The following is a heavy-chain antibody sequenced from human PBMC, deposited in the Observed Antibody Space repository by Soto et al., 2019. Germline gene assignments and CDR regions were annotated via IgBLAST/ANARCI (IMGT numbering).Heavy chain of an antibody. CDR2: INTGNGDT. D-gene: IGHD5-12*01. J-gene: IGHJ4*02. CDR3: ARVTSGYDWGTFDY. Sequence: QVQLVQSGAEVKKPGASVKVSCKSSGYTFTSYTMNWVRQAPGQGLEWMRWINTGNGDTKYSQKFQGRITITRDTSASTAYMELSSLRSEDTAVYYCARVTSGYDWGTFDYWGQGTLVTVSS. CDR1: GYTFTSYT. V-gene: IGHV1-3*04.